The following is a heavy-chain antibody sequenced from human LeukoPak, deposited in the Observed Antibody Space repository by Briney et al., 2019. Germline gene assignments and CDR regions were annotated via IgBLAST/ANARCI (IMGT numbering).Heavy chain of an antibody. V-gene: IGHV3-7*01. CDR1: GFTFSSSW. D-gene: IGHD5-24*01. J-gene: IGHJ4*02. CDR2: INQDGGEI. CDR3: ARAGAATLEY. Sequence: PGGSLRLSCAASGFTFSSSWMTWARQAPGKGLEWVASINQDGGEIHYVDSVKGRFTISRDNAKYTLYLQMNSLRVEDTAVYYCARAGAATLEYWGQGTLVTVSS.